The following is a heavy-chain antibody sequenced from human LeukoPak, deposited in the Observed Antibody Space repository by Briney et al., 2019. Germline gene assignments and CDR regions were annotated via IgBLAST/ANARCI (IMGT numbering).Heavy chain of an antibody. J-gene: IGHJ5*02. Sequence: ASVKVSCKASGYTFTSYDINWVRQATGQGLEWMGWMNPNSGNTGYAQKFQGRVTMTRNTSISTAYMELSSLRSEDTAVYYCARGNYDFWSGYYQRGNWFDPWGPGTLVSVSS. V-gene: IGHV1-8*01. CDR1: GYTFTSYD. D-gene: IGHD3-3*01. CDR3: ARGNYDFWSGYYQRGNWFDP. CDR2: MNPNSGNT.